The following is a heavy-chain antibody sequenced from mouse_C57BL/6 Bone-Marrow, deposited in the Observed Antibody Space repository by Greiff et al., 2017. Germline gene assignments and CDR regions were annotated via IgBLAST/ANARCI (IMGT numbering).Heavy chain of an antibody. CDR3: ARSSTFFYYFDY. CDR1: GYTFTTYP. Sequence: QVQLTASGAELVKPGASVKMSCKASGYTFTTYPIEWMKQNHGKSLEWIGNFHPYNDDTTYNEKFKGKATLTVEKSSNTVYLELSRLTSDDSAVYDCARSSTFFYYFDYWGQGTTLTGSS. CDR2: FHPYNDDT. J-gene: IGHJ2*01. D-gene: IGHD5-1*01. V-gene: IGHV1-47*01.